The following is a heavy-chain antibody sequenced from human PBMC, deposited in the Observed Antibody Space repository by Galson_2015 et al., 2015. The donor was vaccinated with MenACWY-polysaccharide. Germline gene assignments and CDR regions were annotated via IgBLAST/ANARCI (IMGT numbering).Heavy chain of an antibody. CDR2: IRYDGSNK. J-gene: IGHJ4*02. CDR1: GFTFNSYG. V-gene: IGHV3-30*02. CDR3: AKKWDGDYASPFDY. D-gene: IGHD4-17*01. Sequence: SLRLSCAASGFTFNSYGMHWVRQAPGKGLEWVAFIRYDGSNKYYADSVKGRFTISRDNSKNMLYLQMNSLRAEDTAVYYCAKKWDGDYASPFDYWGQGTLVTVSS.